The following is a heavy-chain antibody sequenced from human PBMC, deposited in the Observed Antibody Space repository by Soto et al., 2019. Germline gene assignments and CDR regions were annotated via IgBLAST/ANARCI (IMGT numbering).Heavy chain of an antibody. CDR1: GFNFGTYA. D-gene: IGHD5-18*01. CDR2: ISGNGDST. Sequence: PGGSLRLSCAASGFNFGTYAMSWVRQAPGKGLEWVSVISGNGDSTYYVDSVKGRFTISRDNSKNTLYLQMSSLRAEDTAVYYCAKDRTYSYGCDYWGQGTLVTVSS. J-gene: IGHJ4*02. V-gene: IGHV3-23*01. CDR3: AKDRTYSYGCDY.